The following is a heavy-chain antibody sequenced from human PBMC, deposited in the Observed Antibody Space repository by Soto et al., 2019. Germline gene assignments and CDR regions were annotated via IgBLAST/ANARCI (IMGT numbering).Heavy chain of an antibody. CDR3: SIQHCSGGSCYSLHYYYYGMDV. D-gene: IGHD2-15*01. Sequence: PSETLSLTCTVSGGSISSSSYYWGWIRQPPGKGLEWIGSIYYSGSTYYKPSLKSRVTISVDTSKNQFSLKLSSVTAANTALYYCSIQHCSGGSCYSLHYYYYGMDVWGQGTTVTVSS. J-gene: IGHJ6*02. CDR2: IYYSGST. V-gene: IGHV4-39*01. CDR1: GGSISSSSYY.